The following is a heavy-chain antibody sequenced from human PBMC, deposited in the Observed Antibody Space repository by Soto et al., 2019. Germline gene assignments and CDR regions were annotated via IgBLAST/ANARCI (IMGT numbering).Heavy chain of an antibody. Sequence: EVQLVESGGGLVKPGGSLRLSCAASGFTFSTYTISWVRQAPGKGLEWVSSIDGSSTYIYYAASVKGRFTISRDNAENALYLQMNSLRAEDTAVYYCVRGSLRVFHDYWGQGTLVSVSS. CDR3: VRGSLRVFHDY. V-gene: IGHV3-21*02. CDR2: IDGSSTYI. CDR1: GFTFSTYT. D-gene: IGHD2-21*01. J-gene: IGHJ4*02.